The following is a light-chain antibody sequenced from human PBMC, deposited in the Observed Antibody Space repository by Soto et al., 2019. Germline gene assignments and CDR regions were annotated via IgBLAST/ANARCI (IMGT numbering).Light chain of an antibody. V-gene: IGKV3-20*01. J-gene: IGKJ4*01. CDR1: QSVSSIY. Sequence: ESVLTPSQGTLSFSPLERANLSFSSSQSVSSIYLAWYQQKPGQAPRLLIYGASSRPTGIPDRFSGSGSGTDFTLTISRLEPEDFAVYYCQKYGSSALTFGGGTKVVIK. CDR3: QKYGSSALT. CDR2: GAS.